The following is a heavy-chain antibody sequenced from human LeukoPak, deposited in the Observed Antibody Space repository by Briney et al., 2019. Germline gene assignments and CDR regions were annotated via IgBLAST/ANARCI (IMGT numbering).Heavy chain of an antibody. D-gene: IGHD3-10*01. CDR3: ARGGYYYYGSGSYSPFDY. CDR2: ISSSSSYI. Sequence: GGSLRLSCAASGFTFSSYGMHWVRQAPGKGLEWVSSISSSSSYIYYADSVKGRFTISRDNAKNSLYLQMNSLRAEDTAVYYCARGGYYYYGSGSYSPFDYWGQGTLVTVSS. V-gene: IGHV3-21*01. CDR1: GFTFSSYG. J-gene: IGHJ4*02.